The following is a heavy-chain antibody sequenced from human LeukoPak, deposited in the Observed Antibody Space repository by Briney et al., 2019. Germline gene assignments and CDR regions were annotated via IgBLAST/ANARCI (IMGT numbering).Heavy chain of an antibody. CDR2: ISWNSGSI. J-gene: IGHJ4*02. V-gene: IGHV3-9*03. D-gene: IGHD3-9*01. CDR1: GFTFDDYA. Sequence: GRSLRLSCAASGFTFDDYAMHWVRQAPGKGLEWVSGISWNSGSIGYADSVKGRFTISRDKAKNSLYLQMNSLRAEDMALYYCAKDASGYPRSPFDYWGQGTLVTVSS. CDR3: AKDASGYPRSPFDY.